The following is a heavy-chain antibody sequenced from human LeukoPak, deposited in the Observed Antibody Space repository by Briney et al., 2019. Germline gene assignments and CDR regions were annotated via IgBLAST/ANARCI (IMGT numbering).Heavy chain of an antibody. CDR1: GFTFSSYA. CDR2: ISGSAGST. V-gene: IGHV3-23*01. D-gene: IGHD4-17*01. J-gene: IGHJ4*02. Sequence: GGSLRLSCAAPGFTFSSYAMSWVRQAPGKGLEWVSAISGSAGSTHYADSVKGRFTISRDNSKNTLYLQMDSLRADDTAVYYCAKGRAKATVTAGDHWGQGTLATVSS. CDR3: AKGRAKATVTAGDH.